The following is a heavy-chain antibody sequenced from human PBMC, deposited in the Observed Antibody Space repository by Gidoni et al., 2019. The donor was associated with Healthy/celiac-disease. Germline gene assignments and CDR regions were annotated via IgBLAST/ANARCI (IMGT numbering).Heavy chain of an antibody. CDR2: IIPIFGTA. J-gene: IGHJ6*02. CDR1: GGTFSSYA. CDR3: ARVGYYGSGSPYGMDV. D-gene: IGHD3-10*01. Sequence: QVQLVQSGAEGKKPGSSVKVSCNASGGTFSSYAISWVRQAPGQGLEWMGGIIPIFGTANYAQKFQGRVTITADESTSTAYMELSSLRSEDTAVYYCARVGYYGSGSPYGMDVWGQGTTVTVSS. V-gene: IGHV1-69*01.